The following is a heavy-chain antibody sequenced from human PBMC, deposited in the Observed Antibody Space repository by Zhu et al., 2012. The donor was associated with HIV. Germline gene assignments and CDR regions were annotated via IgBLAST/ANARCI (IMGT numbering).Heavy chain of an antibody. D-gene: IGHD3-3*01. CDR3: AKDRITISAFDI. Sequence: EVQLLESGGGLVQPGGSLRLSCAASGFIFSNFGMSWVRQAPGKGLEWVSGISDSGGSTYNADSVKGRFTTSRDNSKNTLYLQMNSLRAEDTAVYYCAKDRITISAFDIWGQGTMVNRLF. CDR1: GFIFSNFG. CDR2: ISDSGGST. J-gene: IGHJ3*02. V-gene: IGHV3-23*01.